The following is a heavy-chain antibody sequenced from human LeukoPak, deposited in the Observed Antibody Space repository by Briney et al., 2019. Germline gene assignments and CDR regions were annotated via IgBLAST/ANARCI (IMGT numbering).Heavy chain of an antibody. J-gene: IGHJ6*03. CDR1: GYTFTSYG. D-gene: IGHD7-27*01. Sequence: ASVKVPCKASGYTFTSYGISWVRQAPGQGLEWMGWISAYNGNTNYAQKFQGRVTMTTDTSTTTAYMELRGLRSDDTAVYYCARAEKPNWGNYYYYCMDVWGKGTTVTVSS. CDR3: ARAEKPNWGNYYYYCMDV. CDR2: ISAYNGNT. V-gene: IGHV1-18*01.